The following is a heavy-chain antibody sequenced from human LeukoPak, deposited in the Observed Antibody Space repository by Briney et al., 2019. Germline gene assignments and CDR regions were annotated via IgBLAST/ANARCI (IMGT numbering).Heavy chain of an antibody. CDR3: AREALEWSPPDI. Sequence: GALILSCAASGCTFRGSVMHWVRQASGKGLEWVCRIRSKGNSYATAYAASVKGRFTSSRDNSKNTLYLQMNNMRTEDTAVYYCAREALEWSPPDIWGQGTTVTVSS. D-gene: IGHD3-3*01. J-gene: IGHJ3*02. CDR1: GCTFRGSV. V-gene: IGHV3-73*01. CDR2: IRSKGNSYAT.